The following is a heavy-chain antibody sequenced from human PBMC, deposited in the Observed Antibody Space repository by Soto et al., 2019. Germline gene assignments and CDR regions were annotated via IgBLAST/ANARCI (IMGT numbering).Heavy chain of an antibody. Sequence: GWSLRLSCSASVFTFSSYSMNWCRQAPGKGLEWVSSISSSSSYIYYADSVKGRFTISRDNAKNSLYLQMNSLRAEDTAVYYCATRGAATSSWYRDVWGQGTTVTVSS. CDR1: VFTFSSYS. CDR2: ISSSSSYI. CDR3: ATRGAATSSWYRDV. V-gene: IGHV3-21*01. J-gene: IGHJ6*02. D-gene: IGHD6-13*01.